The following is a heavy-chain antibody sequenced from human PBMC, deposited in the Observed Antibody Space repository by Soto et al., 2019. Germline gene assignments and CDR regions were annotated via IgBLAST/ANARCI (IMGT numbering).Heavy chain of an antibody. CDR2: TYYRSKWYN. V-gene: IGHV6-1*01. J-gene: IGHJ3*02. D-gene: IGHD3-10*01. CDR3: ARDHPAIIERGSAFDI. Sequence: KQSQTLSLTCAISGDSVSSNSAAWNWIRQSPSRGLEWLGRTYYRSKWYNDYAVSVKSRITINSDTSKNQFSLQLNSVTPEDTAVYYCARDHPAIIERGSAFDIWGQGTMVTVSS. CDR1: GDSVSSNSAA.